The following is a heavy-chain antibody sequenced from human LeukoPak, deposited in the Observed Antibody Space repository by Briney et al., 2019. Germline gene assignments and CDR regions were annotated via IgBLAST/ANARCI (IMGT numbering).Heavy chain of an antibody. J-gene: IGHJ6*03. D-gene: IGHD5-18*01. Sequence: SETLSLTCTVSGGSISSYYWSWIRQPPRKGLGWIGYVYYSGSTYYTPSLKSRVTISVDTSKNQFSLKLRSVTAADTAVYYCASYSYGYYYYYMDVWGKGTTVTVSS. CDR3: ASYSYGYYYYYMDV. CDR1: GGSISSYY. V-gene: IGHV4-59*12. CDR2: VYYSGST.